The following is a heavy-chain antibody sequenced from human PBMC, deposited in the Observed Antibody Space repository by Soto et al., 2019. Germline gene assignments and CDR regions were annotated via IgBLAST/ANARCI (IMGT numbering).Heavy chain of an antibody. CDR3: ATLVVVAATGLGLNWFDP. D-gene: IGHD2-15*01. J-gene: IGHJ5*02. Sequence: SETLSLTCAVYGGSFSGYYWSWIRQPPGKGLEWIGEINHSGSTNYNPSLKSRVTISVDTSKNQFSLKLSSVTAADTAVYYCATLVVVAATGLGLNWFDPWGQGTLVTVSS. V-gene: IGHV4-34*01. CDR2: INHSGST. CDR1: GGSFSGYY.